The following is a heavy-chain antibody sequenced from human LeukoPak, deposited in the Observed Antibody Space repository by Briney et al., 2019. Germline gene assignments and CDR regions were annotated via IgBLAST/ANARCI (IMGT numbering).Heavy chain of an antibody. J-gene: IGHJ4*02. Sequence: GGSLRLSCAASGFTFSGSAMHWVCQASGKGLEWVGRIRSKANSYATAYAASVKGRFTISRDDSKNTAYLQMNSLETEDTAVYYCTRHYYYDSSGYHFDYWGQGTLVTVSS. D-gene: IGHD3-22*01. CDR3: TRHYYYDSSGYHFDY. V-gene: IGHV3-73*01. CDR2: IRSKANSYAT. CDR1: GFTFSGSA.